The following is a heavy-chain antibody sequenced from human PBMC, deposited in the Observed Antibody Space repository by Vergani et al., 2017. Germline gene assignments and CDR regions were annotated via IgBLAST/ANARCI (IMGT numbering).Heavy chain of an antibody. V-gene: IGHV3-30*03. CDR1: GFTFSYYG. CDR3: ATKSCGTPGCQIGYFEE. D-gene: IGHD1-1*01. Sequence: QVHLVESGGGVVQPGRSLRLSCVVSGFTFSYYGMHWVRQAPGKGLEWVAVISYDGTQKYYADSVKGRFTIYRDNSKSTLYLQMNSLRTEDTAVYYCATKSCGTPGCQIGYFEEWGQGTLVTVSS. CDR2: ISYDGTQK. J-gene: IGHJ1*01.